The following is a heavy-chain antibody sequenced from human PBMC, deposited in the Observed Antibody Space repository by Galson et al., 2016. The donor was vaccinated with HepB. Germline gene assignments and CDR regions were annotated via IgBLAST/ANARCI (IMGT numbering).Heavy chain of an antibody. D-gene: IGHD3-10*01. CDR2: ISSSSSYI. CDR1: AFTFSSYS. J-gene: IGHJ6*03. CDR3: AGSYSNYYYYMDV. V-gene: IGHV3-21*01. Sequence: SLRLSCAASAFTFSSYSMNWVRQAPGKGLEWVSSISSSSSYIYYADSVKGRFTISRDNAQNSLYLQMNSLRAEDTAAYYCAGSYSNYYYYMDVWGKGTTVTVSS.